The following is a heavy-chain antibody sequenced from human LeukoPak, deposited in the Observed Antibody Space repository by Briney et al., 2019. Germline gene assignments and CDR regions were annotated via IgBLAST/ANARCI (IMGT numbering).Heavy chain of an antibody. Sequence: PGGSLRLSCAAPGFTFNSYAMSWVRQAPGKGLEWVSGISANGAKTYYADSVKGRFTISRDNSKNTQSLRMNSLRAEDTALYYCAKGWSVTMVMAAPGDWGQGALVTVSS. CDR3: AKGWSVTMVMAAPGD. CDR2: ISANGAKT. J-gene: IGHJ4*02. D-gene: IGHD3-10*01. CDR1: GFTFNSYA. V-gene: IGHV3-23*01.